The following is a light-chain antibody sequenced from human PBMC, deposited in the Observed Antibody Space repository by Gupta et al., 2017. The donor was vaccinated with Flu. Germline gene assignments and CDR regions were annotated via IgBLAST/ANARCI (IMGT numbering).Light chain of an antibody. V-gene: IGLV3-21*02. Sequence: SYVVTQPPSVSVAPGQTARITCGGNAIGSKTAHWYQQKPGRAPVVVVFDDSDRPSGIPERFSGSNSGNTATLTISRVEVGDDADYYCQVWDSVSDHYVFGTGTKFTVL. CDR3: QVWDSVSDHYV. CDR2: DDS. J-gene: IGLJ1*01. CDR1: AIGSKT.